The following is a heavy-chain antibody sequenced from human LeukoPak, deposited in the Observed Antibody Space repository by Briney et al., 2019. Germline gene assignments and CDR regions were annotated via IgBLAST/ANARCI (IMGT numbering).Heavy chain of an antibody. CDR2: ISSSSSTI. V-gene: IGHV3-48*04. J-gene: IGHJ5*02. CDR1: GFTFSSYS. Sequence: PGGSLRLSCAASGFTFSSYSMNWVRQAPGKGLEWVSYISSSSSTIYYADSVKGRFTISRGNAKNSLYLQMNSLRAEDTAVYYCAGGFWSGFIQPWGQGTLVTVSS. D-gene: IGHD3-3*01. CDR3: AGGFWSGFIQP.